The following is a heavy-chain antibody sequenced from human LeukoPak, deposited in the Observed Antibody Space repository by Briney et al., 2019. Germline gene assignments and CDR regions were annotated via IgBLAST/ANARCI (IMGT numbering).Heavy chain of an antibody. CDR1: GFTVSSNY. CDR2: IYSGGST. V-gene: IGHV3-66*01. D-gene: IGHD6-13*01. J-gene: IGHJ4*02. Sequence: SGGSLRLSCAASGFTVSSNYMSWVRQAPGKGLEWVSVIYSGGSTYYADSVKGRFTISRDNSKNTVYLQMNSLRAEDTAVYYCARGPDSSNWYEPVDYWGQGTLVTVSS. CDR3: ARGPDSSNWYEPVDY.